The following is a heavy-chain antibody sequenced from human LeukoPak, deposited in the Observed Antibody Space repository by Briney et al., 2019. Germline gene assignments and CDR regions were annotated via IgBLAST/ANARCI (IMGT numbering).Heavy chain of an antibody. V-gene: IGHV3-7*04. Sequence: GGSLRLSCAASGFSFSTYWMGWVRQAPGKGLEWVANIKQDGSLKHYVDSVKGLFTISRDNAKNSLYLQMNSLRAEDTAVYYCSRGDYSDMLFRFWGQGTLVTVSA. CDR2: IKQDGSLK. CDR3: SRGDYSDMLFRF. J-gene: IGHJ4*02. D-gene: IGHD3-22*01. CDR1: GFSFSTYW.